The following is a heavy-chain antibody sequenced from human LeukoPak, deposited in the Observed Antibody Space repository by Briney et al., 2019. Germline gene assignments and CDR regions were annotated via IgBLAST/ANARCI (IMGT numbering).Heavy chain of an antibody. J-gene: IGHJ4*02. D-gene: IGHD6-19*01. CDR2: ISYDGSNK. Sequence: GRSLRLSCAASGFTFSSYGMHWVRQAPGKGLEWVAVISYDGSNKYYADSVKGRFTISRDNSKNTLYLQMNSLRAEDTAVYYCAKDRVSGWYLLFDYWGQGTLVTVSS. V-gene: IGHV3-30*18. CDR1: GFTFSSYG. CDR3: AKDRVSGWYLLFDY.